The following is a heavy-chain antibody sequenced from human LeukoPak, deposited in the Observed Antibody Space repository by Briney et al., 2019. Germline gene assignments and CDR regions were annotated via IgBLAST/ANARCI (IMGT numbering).Heavy chain of an antibody. V-gene: IGHV1-18*01. CDR1: GYTFTSYG. D-gene: IGHD1-26*01. CDR2: ISAYNGNT. CDR3: ARDLRAARGIVGATKSPGY. Sequence: ASVKVSCKASGYTFTSYGISWVRQAPGQGLEWMGWISAYNGNTNYAQKLQGRVTMTTDTSTSTAYMELRSLRSDDTAVYYCARDLRAARGIVGATKSPGYWGQGTLVTVSS. J-gene: IGHJ4*02.